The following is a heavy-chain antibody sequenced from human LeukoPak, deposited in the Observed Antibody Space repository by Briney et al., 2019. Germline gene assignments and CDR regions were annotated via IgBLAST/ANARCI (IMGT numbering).Heavy chain of an antibody. V-gene: IGHV3-30*02. CDR2: IWYGGSNK. CDR3: AKERIATTPGYYMDV. CDR1: GFTFSSYA. J-gene: IGHJ6*03. Sequence: SGGSLRLSCAASGFTFSSYAMHWVRQAPGKGLEWVAVIWYGGSNKYYADSVKGRFTISRDNSKNTLYLQMNSLRAEDTAVYYCAKERIATTPGYYMDVWGKGTTVTVSS. D-gene: IGHD6-13*01.